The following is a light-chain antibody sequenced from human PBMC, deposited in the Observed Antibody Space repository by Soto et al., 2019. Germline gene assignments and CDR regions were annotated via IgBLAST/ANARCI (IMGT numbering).Light chain of an antibody. CDR1: QSVSSY. CDR3: QQRSNWPPLT. J-gene: IGKJ4*01. Sequence: EIVLTQSPAPLSLSPGERATLSCRASQSVSSYLAWYKQKPGQAPRLLIYDASNRATGIPARFSGSGSGTDFTLTISSLEPEDFAVYYCQQRSNWPPLTFGGGTKVEIK. CDR2: DAS. V-gene: IGKV3-11*01.